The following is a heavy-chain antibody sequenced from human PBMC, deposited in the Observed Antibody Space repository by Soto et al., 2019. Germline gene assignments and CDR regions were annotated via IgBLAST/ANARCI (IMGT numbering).Heavy chain of an antibody. CDR2: IIPIFGTA. D-gene: IGHD1-26*01. CDR3: ARGNTFVVGATSPIYYGMDV. J-gene: IGHJ6*02. Sequence: QVQLVQSGAEVKKPGSSVKVSCKASGGTFSSYAISWVRQAPGQGLEWMGGIIPIFGTANYAQKFQGRVTITADESXXTXYXXLSSLRSEDTAVYYCARGNTFVVGATSPIYYGMDVWGQGTTVTVSS. V-gene: IGHV1-69*12. CDR1: GGTFSSYA.